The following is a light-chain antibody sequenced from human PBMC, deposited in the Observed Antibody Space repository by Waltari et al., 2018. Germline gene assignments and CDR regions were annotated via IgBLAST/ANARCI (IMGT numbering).Light chain of an antibody. Sequence: EIVFTQSPVTLSLAAGERATLPRRASESVSNYLAWYQQKPGQSPTLLIYDTSKRATGIPGRFSGSGYGTDFTLTINNLEAEDFALYYCQQGVILPLTFGGGTKLEIK. CDR2: DTS. CDR3: QQGVILPLT. V-gene: IGKV3-11*01. J-gene: IGKJ4*01. CDR1: ESVSNY.